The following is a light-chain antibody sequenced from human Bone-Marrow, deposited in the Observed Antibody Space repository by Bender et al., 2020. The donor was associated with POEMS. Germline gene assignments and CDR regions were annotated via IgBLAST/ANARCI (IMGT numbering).Light chain of an antibody. Sequence: QSALTQPASVSGSPGQSITISCTGTSSDVGSYNLVSWYQQHSGKAPKLMIYEGSERPSGVSNRFSGSKSGNTASLTVSGLQAEDEADYYCSSHAGSNNPHVVFGGGTKLTVL. J-gene: IGLJ2*01. V-gene: IGLV2-14*02. CDR1: SSDVGSYNL. CDR3: SSHAGSNNPHVV. CDR2: EGS.